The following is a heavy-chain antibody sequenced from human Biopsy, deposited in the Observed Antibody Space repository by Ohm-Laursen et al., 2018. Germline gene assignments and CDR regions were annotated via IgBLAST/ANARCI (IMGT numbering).Heavy chain of an antibody. CDR2: IYYTGHT. CDR3: ARDFRAGSGFLRSNNHYCGMDV. Sequence: PSETLSLTCTVSGGSIKSYYWNWIRQSPGKGLEWIGFIYYTGHTNYNPSLKSRATISVDTSQNQFSLNLNSVTAADTAVYYCARDFRAGSGFLRSNNHYCGMDVWGPGTRVTVSS. D-gene: IGHD5-24*01. V-gene: IGHV4-59*01. J-gene: IGHJ6*02. CDR1: GGSIKSYY.